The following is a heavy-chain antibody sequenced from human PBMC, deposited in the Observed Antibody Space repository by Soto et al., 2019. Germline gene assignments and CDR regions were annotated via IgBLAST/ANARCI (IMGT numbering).Heavy chain of an antibody. D-gene: IGHD6-19*01. CDR3: AKDRGWQWLAYWYFDL. Sequence: QVQLVESGGGVVQPGRSLRLSCAASGFTFSSYGMHWVRQAPGKGLEWVAVISYDGSNKYYADSVKGRFTISRDNSKNTLYLQMNSLRAEDTAVYYCAKDRGWQWLAYWYFDLWGRGTLVTVSS. V-gene: IGHV3-30*18. CDR2: ISYDGSNK. J-gene: IGHJ2*01. CDR1: GFTFSSYG.